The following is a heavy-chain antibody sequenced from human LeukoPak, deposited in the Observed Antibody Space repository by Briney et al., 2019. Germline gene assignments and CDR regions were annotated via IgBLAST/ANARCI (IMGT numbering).Heavy chain of an antibody. CDR1: GLTFSRYW. J-gene: IGHJ4*02. CDR2: IKQDGSET. CDR3: ARDEGDYASPPDY. D-gene: IGHD2-2*01. V-gene: IGHV3-7*01. Sequence: GGSLRLSCAASGLTFSRYWMTWVRQAPGKGLEWVANIKQDGSETYYVDSVKGRFTISRDNAKSSLYLQVNSLRAGDTAVYYCARDEGDYASPPDYWGQGTLVTVSS.